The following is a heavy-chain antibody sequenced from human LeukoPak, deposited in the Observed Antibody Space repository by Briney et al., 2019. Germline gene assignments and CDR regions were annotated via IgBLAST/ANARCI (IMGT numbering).Heavy chain of an antibody. CDR3: AGSYWTGYHHLDF. J-gene: IGHJ4*02. CDR2: INHSGST. CDR1: GASLSSYY. Sequence: SETLSLTCNVSGASLSSYYWSWIRQPPGKGLEWIGEINHSGSTNYNPSLKSRVTISVDTSKNQFSLKLSSVTAADTAVYYCAGSYWTGYHHLDFWGQGTLVTVSS. V-gene: IGHV4-34*01. D-gene: IGHD3/OR15-3a*01.